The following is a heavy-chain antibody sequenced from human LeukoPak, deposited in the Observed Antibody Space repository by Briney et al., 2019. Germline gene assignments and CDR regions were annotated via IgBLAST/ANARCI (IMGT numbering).Heavy chain of an antibody. D-gene: IGHD3-3*01. Sequence: ASVKVSCKASGYTFTSYGISWVRQAPGQGLEWMGWISAYNGNTNYAQKLQGRVTMTTDTSTSTAYTELRSLRSDDTAVYYCARGPYDFWSGYYGDYGDVWGKGTTVTVSS. J-gene: IGHJ6*04. V-gene: IGHV1-18*04. CDR1: GYTFTSYG. CDR2: ISAYNGNT. CDR3: ARGPYDFWSGYYGDYGDV.